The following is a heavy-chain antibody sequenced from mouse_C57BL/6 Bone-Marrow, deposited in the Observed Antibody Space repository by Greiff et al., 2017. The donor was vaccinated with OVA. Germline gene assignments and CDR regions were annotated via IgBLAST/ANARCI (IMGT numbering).Heavy chain of an antibody. CDR2: ISYDGSN. CDR1: GYSITSGYY. V-gene: IGHV3-6*01. J-gene: IGHJ2*01. Sequence: DVKLQESGPGLVKPSQSLSLTCSVTGYSITSGYYWNWIRQFPGNKLEWMGYISYDGSNNYNPSLKNRISITRDTSKNQFFLKLNSVTTEDTATYYCARGDWGYFDYWGQGTTLTVSS. D-gene: IGHD4-1*01. CDR3: ARGDWGYFDY.